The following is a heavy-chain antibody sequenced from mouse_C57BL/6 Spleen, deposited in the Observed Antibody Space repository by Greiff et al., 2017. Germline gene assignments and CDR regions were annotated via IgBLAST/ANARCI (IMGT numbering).Heavy chain of an antibody. D-gene: IGHD1-1*01. CDR1: GFSLSTFGMG. CDR2: IWWDDDK. V-gene: IGHV8-8*01. CDR3: ARGTTTVVAEDAMYY. Sequence: QVTLKVSGPGILQPSQTLSLTCSFSGFSLSTFGMGVGWIRPPSGKGLEWLAHIWWDDDKYYNPALNSRLTISKDTSKNQVFPQIADVDTADTATYDGARGTTTVVAEDAMYYWGQGTSVTVSS. J-gene: IGHJ4*01.